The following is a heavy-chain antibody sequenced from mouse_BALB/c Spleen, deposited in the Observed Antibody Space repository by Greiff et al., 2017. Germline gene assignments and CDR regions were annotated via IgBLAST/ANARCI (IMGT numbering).Heavy chain of an antibody. J-gene: IGHJ3*01. V-gene: IGHV5-6-3*01. CDR3: ARDYY. Sequence: EVKLMESGGGLVQPGGSRKLSCAASGFTFSSYGMSWVRQTPDKRLELVATINSNGGSTYYPDSVKGRFTISRDNAKNTLYLQMSSLKSEDTAMYYCARDYYWGQGTLVTVSA. CDR2: INSNGGST. CDR1: GFTFSSYG.